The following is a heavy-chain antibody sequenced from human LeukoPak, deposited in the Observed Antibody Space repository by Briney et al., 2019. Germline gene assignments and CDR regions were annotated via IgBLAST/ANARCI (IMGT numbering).Heavy chain of an antibody. Sequence: TSETLSLTCTVSGGSISSGGYYWSWIRQHPGKGLEWIGYIYYSGSTYYNPSLKSRVTISVDTSKNQFSLKLSSVTAADTAVYYCARGPIAGTWFDPWGQGTLVTVSS. CDR3: ARGPIAGTWFDP. J-gene: IGHJ5*02. CDR2: IYYSGST. D-gene: IGHD6-13*01. CDR1: GGSISSGGYY. V-gene: IGHV4-31*03.